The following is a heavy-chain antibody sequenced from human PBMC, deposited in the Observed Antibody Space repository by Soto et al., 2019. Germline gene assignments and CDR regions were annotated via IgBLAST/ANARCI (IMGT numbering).Heavy chain of an antibody. CDR3: ERLYDSSGYQHYFDY. V-gene: IGHV4-38-2*01. J-gene: IGHJ4*02. CDR1: VSSISKGYF. Sequence: LXLTCAVSVSSISKGYFWGWIRQPPGKGLEYIGTMLHSGITYYNPSLKSRVTISVDTSKNQFSLKLSSVTAADTAVYFCERLYDSSGYQHYFDYWGQGTQVTVYS. CDR2: MLHSGIT. D-gene: IGHD3-22*01.